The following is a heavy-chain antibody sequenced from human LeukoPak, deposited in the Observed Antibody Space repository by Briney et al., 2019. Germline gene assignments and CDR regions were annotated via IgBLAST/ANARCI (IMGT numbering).Heavy chain of an antibody. Sequence: SETLSLTCAVYGGSFSGYYWSWIRQPPGKGLEWIGEINHSGSTNYNPSLKSRVTISVDTSKNQFSLKLSSVTAADTAVYYCARVGYSPASLANFDYWGQGTLVTVSS. CDR3: ARVGYSPASLANFDY. V-gene: IGHV4-34*01. J-gene: IGHJ4*02. CDR2: INHSGST. CDR1: GGSFSGYY. D-gene: IGHD5-18*01.